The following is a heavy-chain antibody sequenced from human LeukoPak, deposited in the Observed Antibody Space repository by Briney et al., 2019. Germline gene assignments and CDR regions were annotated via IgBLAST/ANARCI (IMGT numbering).Heavy chain of an antibody. CDR1: GFSFGDFY. D-gene: IGHD4-17*01. CDR2: INNPGTTI. CDR3: ARTADGEFDV. Sequence: GGSLRLSCVASGFSFGDFYMNWIRQAPGKELEWVAFINNPGTTIHYADSVRGRFTISRDNAKSSLSLQINSLRVEDTAVYYCARTADGEFDVWGQGTLVTVSS. J-gene: IGHJ4*02. V-gene: IGHV3-11*01.